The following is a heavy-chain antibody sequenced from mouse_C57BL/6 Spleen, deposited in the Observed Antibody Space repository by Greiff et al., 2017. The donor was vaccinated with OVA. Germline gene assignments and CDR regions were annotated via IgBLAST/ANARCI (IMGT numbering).Heavy chain of an antibody. V-gene: IGHV7-1*01. Sequence: EVNLVESGGGLVQSGRSLRLSCATSGFTFSDFYMEWVRQAPGKGLEWIAASRNKANDYTTEYSASVKGRFIVSRDTSQSILYLQMNALRAEDTAIYYCARDDYDYAMDYWGQGTSVTVSS. CDR1: GFTFSDFY. CDR3: ARDDYDYAMDY. J-gene: IGHJ4*01. CDR2: SRNKANDYTT. D-gene: IGHD2-4*01.